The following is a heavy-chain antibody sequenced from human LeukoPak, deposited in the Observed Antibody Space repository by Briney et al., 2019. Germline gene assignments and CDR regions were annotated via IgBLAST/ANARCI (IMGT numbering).Heavy chain of an antibody. CDR1: VYTFTIYG. Sequence: ASVKLSCKASVYTFTIYGISWVRQAPGQGLEWMGWISAYNGNTNYAQKLQGRVTMTRDTSTSTVYMELSSLRSEDTAVYYCARWTITYLDYWGQGTLVTVSS. CDR3: ARWTITYLDY. D-gene: IGHD1-14*01. J-gene: IGHJ4*02. V-gene: IGHV1-18*01. CDR2: ISAYNGNT.